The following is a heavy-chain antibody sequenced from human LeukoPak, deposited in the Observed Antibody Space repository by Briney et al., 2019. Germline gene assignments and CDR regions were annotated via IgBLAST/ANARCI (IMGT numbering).Heavy chain of an antibody. CDR1: GGSISSYY. V-gene: IGHV4-4*07. J-gene: IGHJ6*03. CDR3: AREVGTYSSRGGFYYYYMDV. D-gene: IGHD6-13*01. Sequence: SETLSLTCTVAGGSISSYYWSWIRQPAGKGLEWIGRIYTSGSTNYNPSLKSRVTMSVDTSKNQFSLKLSSVTAADTAVYYCAREVGTYSSRGGFYYYYMDVWGKGTTVTVSS. CDR2: IYTSGST.